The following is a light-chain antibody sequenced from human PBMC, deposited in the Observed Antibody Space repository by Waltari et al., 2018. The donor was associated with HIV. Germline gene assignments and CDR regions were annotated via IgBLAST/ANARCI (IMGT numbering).Light chain of an antibody. Sequence: ETKMTQSPATLSVSPGERATLSCRALQSISHNLAWYQQTPGQAPRLLNYGASSRDTGIPARFSGSVSGTEFTLTISSLQSEDSAVYYCQQYNDWPTFGGGTKVELK. CDR2: GAS. J-gene: IGKJ4*01. CDR1: QSISHN. V-gene: IGKV3-15*01. CDR3: QQYNDWPT.